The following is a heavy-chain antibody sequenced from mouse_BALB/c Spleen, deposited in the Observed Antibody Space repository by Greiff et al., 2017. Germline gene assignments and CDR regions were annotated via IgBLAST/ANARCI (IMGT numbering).Heavy chain of an antibody. CDR2: ISSGGSYT. CDR3: ARQDDYGNLDD. J-gene: IGHJ2*01. D-gene: IGHD2-1*01. CDR1: GFTFSSYG. V-gene: IGHV5-6*01. Sequence: EVKVVESGGDLVKPGGSLKLSCAASGFTFSSYGMSWVRQTPDKRLEWVATISSGGSYTYYPDSVKGRFTISRDNAKNTLYLQMSSLKSEDTAMYYCARQDDYGNLDDWGQGTTLTVSS.